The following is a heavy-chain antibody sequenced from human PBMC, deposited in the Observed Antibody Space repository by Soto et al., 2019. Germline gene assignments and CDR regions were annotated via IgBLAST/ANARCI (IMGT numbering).Heavy chain of an antibody. D-gene: IGHD3-16*01. CDR2: YL. CDR3: ARDYDAIDY. J-gene: IGHJ4*01. Sequence: YLYYELDSVKGRFTISRDNAKNSLYLQMNCLRAEDTAVYYCARDYDAIDYWGQGALVTVSS. V-gene: IGHV3-21*01.